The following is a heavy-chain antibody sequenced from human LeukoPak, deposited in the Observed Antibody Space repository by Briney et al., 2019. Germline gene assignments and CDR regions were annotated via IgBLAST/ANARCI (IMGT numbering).Heavy chain of an antibody. CDR3: ARDNSVGDVAWWFDP. CDR2: INPTGSST. V-gene: IGHV1-46*01. CDR1: GYSFTSHY. J-gene: IGHJ5*02. D-gene: IGHD1-26*01. Sequence: RASVKVSCKASGYSFTSHYMHWVRQAPGQGLEWLGLINPTGSSTLYAQKFQGRVTMTRDMSTITDYMELSSLRSDDTAVYYCARDNSVGDVAWWFDPWGQGTLVTVSS.